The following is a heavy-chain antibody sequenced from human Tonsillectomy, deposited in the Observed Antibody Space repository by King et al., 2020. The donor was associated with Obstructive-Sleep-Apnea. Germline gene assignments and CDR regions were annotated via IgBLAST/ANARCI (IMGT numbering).Heavy chain of an antibody. CDR1: GYTFTGYY. CDR3: ARDLGYCSSTSCYNWFDP. J-gene: IGHJ5*02. D-gene: IGHD2-2*01. CDR2: INPNSGGT. Sequence: MQLVQSGAEVKKPGASVKVSCKASGYTFTGYYMHWVRQAPGQGLEWMGWINPNSGGTNYAQKFQGRVTMTRDTSISTAYMELRRLRSDDTAVYYCARDLGYCSSTSCYNWFDPWGQGTLVTVSS. V-gene: IGHV1-2*02.